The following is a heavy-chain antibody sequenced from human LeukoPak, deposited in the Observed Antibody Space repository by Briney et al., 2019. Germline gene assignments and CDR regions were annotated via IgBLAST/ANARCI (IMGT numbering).Heavy chain of an antibody. V-gene: IGHV1-69*13. D-gene: IGHD4-17*01. CDR3: ARVLPSDVTVTTH. Sequence: SVKVSCKASGGTFSSYAISWVRQAPGQGLEWMGGIIPIFGTANYAQKFQGRVTITADESTSTAYMELSSLGSEDTAVYYCARVLPSDVTVTTHWGQGTLVTVSS. CDR1: GGTFSSYA. CDR2: IIPIFGTA. J-gene: IGHJ4*02.